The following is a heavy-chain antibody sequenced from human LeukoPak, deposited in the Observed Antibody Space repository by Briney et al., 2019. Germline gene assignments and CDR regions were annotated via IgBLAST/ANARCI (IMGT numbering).Heavy chain of an antibody. D-gene: IGHD5-24*01. CDR1: GFTVSSNC. V-gene: IGHV3-53*01. CDR2: IYSVGDT. Sequence: PGGSLRLSCTASGFTVSSNCMSWVRQAPGKGLEWVSLIYSVGDTYYADSVKGRFTISRDNSKNTLYLQMNSLRAKDTAVHYCARAPRGRDGYNPYYFDYWGQGTLVTFSS. J-gene: IGHJ4*02. CDR3: ARAPRGRDGYNPYYFDY.